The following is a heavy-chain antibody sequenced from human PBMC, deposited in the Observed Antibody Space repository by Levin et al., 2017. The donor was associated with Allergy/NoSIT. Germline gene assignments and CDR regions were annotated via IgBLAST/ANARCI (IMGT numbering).Heavy chain of an antibody. D-gene: IGHD6-19*01. Sequence: PGGSLRLSCAASGFTVSYNYMSWVRQAPGKGLEWVSVIYSGGSTYYADSVKGRFTASRDNSKNTLYLQMNSLRAEDTAVYYCARAVAGTFNYYYAMDAWGQGTTVTVSS. CDR1: GFTVSYNY. V-gene: IGHV3-53*01. CDR2: IYSGGST. CDR3: ARAVAGTFNYYYAMDA. J-gene: IGHJ6*02.